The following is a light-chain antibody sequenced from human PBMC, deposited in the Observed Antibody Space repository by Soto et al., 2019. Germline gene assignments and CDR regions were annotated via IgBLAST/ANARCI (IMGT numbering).Light chain of an antibody. J-gene: IGKJ1*01. CDR3: QQSYSTPPT. CDR1: QTISSY. CDR2: AAS. V-gene: IGKV1-39*01. Sequence: DIQMTQSPSSLSASVGDGVTITCRTSQTISSYLNWYQQKPGKAPKLLIFAASSLQSGVPSRFSGSGSGTDFTLTIISLQPEDFATYYCQQSYSTPPTFGQGTKVDIK.